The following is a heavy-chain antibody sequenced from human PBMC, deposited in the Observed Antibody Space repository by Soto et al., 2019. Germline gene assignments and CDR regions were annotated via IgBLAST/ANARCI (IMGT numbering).Heavy chain of an antibody. CDR3: ARGGTYYDNGMDV. V-gene: IGHV4-61*01. CDR1: GGSVSSGSYY. CDR2: IYYSGST. Sequence: QVQLQESGPGLVKPSETLSLTCTVSGGSVSSGSYYWSWIRQPPGKGLEWIGYIYYSGSTNYNPSLKRRVTISVDTSKNQFSLKLSSVTAADTAVYYCARGGTYYDNGMDVWGQGTTVTVSS. D-gene: IGHD3-9*01. J-gene: IGHJ6*02.